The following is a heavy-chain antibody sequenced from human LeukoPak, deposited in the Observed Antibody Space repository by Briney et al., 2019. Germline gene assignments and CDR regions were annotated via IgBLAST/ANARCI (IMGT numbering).Heavy chain of an antibody. CDR2: ISGSGGST. D-gene: IGHD3-10*02. Sequence: PGGSLRLSCAASGFTFSSYAMSWVRQAPGKGLEWVSAISGSGGSTYYADSVKGRFTISRDNSKNTLYLQMNSLRAEDTAEYYCAKDHVLAPWTPFDYWGQGTLVTVSS. V-gene: IGHV3-23*01. CDR1: GFTFSSYA. CDR3: AKDHVLAPWTPFDY. J-gene: IGHJ4*02.